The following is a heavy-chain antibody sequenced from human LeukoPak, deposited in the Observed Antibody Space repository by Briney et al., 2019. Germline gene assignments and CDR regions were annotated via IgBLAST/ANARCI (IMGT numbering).Heavy chain of an antibody. Sequence: GGSLRLSCAASGFTVSSNYMSWVRQAPGKGLEWVSVIYSGGSTYYADSVKGRFNISRDNSKNTLYLQMNSLSAEDTAVYYCARGVDIVASDIWGQGTMVTVSS. CDR1: GFTVSSNY. V-gene: IGHV3-66*01. J-gene: IGHJ3*02. CDR3: ARGVDIVASDI. CDR2: IYSGGST. D-gene: IGHD5-12*01.